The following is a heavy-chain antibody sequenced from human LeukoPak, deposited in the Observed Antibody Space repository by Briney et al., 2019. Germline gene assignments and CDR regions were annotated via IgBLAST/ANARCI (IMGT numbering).Heavy chain of an antibody. CDR1: GFTFDDYA. V-gene: IGHV3-9*01. Sequence: GGSLRLSCAASGFTFDDYAMHWVRQAPGKGLEWVSGISWNSGSIGYADSVEGRFTISRDNAKNSLYLQMNSLRAEDTALYYCAKGIGGTTSTFDYWGQGTLVTVSS. CDR2: ISWNSGSI. CDR3: AKGIGGTTSTFDY. D-gene: IGHD1-7*01. J-gene: IGHJ4*02.